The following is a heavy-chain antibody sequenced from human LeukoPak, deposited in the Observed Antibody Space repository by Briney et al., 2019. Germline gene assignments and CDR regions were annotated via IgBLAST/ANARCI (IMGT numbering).Heavy chain of an antibody. CDR2: ISYDGSNK. CDR3: AKADIAAAGTEWEPLEIDY. V-gene: IGHV3-30*18. D-gene: IGHD6-13*01. J-gene: IGHJ4*02. CDR1: GFTFSSYG. Sequence: GGSLRLSCAASGFTFSSYGMHWVRQAPGKGLEWVAVISYDGSNKYYADSVKGRFTISRDNSKNTLYLQMNSLRAEDTAVYYCAKADIAAAGTEWEPLEIDYWGQGTLVTVS.